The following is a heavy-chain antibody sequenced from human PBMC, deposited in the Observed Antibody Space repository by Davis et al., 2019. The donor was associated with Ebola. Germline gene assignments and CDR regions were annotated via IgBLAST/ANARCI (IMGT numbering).Heavy chain of an antibody. CDR2: INHSGST. J-gene: IGHJ3*02. V-gene: IGHV4-34*01. D-gene: IGHD3-10*01. CDR1: GGSFSGFY. Sequence: PSETLSLTCAVYGGSFSGFYWGWIRQPPGKGLEWIGEINHSGSTNYNPSLKSRVTISVDTSKNQFSLKLSSVTAADTAVYYCARLEYYYGSGTQADIWGQGTMVTVSS. CDR3: ARLEYYYGSGTQADI.